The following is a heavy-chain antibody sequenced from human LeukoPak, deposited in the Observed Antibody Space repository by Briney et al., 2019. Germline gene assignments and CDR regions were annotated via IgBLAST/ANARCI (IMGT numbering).Heavy chain of an antibody. J-gene: IGHJ5*02. V-gene: IGHV4-39*01. D-gene: IGHD3-22*01. CDR2: IYYSGST. Sequence: SETLSLTCTVSGGSISSSSYYWGWIRRPPGKGLEWIGSIYYSGSTYYNPSLKSRVTISVDTSKNQFSLKLSSVTAADTAVYYCASKRITMIVVVTDNWFDPWGQGTLVTVSS. CDR3: ASKRITMIVVVTDNWFDP. CDR1: GGSISSSSYY.